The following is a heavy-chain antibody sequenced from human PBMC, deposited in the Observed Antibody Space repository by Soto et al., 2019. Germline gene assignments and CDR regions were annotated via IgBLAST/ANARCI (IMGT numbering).Heavy chain of an antibody. CDR3: AIAVAGPTGIAY. V-gene: IGHV3-74*01. CDR1: SYG. CDR2: INGDGSST. D-gene: IGHD6-19*01. Sequence: SYGVAGLLKTPGKGLVWVSRINGDGSSTNYADSVKGRFTISRDNAKNTLYLQMNTLRAEDTAVYYCAIAVAGPTGIAYWGQGNQVTVSS. J-gene: IGHJ4*02.